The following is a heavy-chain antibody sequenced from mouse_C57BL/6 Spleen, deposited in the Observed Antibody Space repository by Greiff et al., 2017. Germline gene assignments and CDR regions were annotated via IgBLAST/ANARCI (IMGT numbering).Heavy chain of an antibody. J-gene: IGHJ1*03. V-gene: IGHV1-69*01. CDR3: ASFCYYGCSSWYFDV. D-gene: IGHD1-1*01. CDR2: IDPSDSYT. CDR1: GYTFTSYW. Sequence: VQLQQPGAELVMPGASVKLSCKASGYTFTSYWMHWVKQRPGQGLEWIGEIDPSDSYTNYNQKFKCKSTLTVDKSSSTAYMQLSRLTSEDSAVYDCASFCYYGCSSWYFDVWGKGTTVTVSS.